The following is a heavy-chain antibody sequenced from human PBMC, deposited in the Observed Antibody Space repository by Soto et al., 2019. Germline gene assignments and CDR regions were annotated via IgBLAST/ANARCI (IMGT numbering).Heavy chain of an antibody. Sequence: EVELLESGGGLVQRGGSLRLSCAASGFTFSGYAMYRVRQGPGKGLEWVSSISGSGGDTYYTDSVKGRFTISRDNSKSTLFLQMNSLRAEDTAMYYCVKGMGVLTAKFGYWGQGTLVTVSS. CDR3: VKGMGVLTAKFGY. V-gene: IGHV3-23*01. CDR2: ISGSGGDT. D-gene: IGHD2-21*02. J-gene: IGHJ4*02. CDR1: GFTFSGYA.